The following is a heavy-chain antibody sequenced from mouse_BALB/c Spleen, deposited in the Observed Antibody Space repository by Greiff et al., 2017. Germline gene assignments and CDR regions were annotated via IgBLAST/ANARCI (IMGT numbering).Heavy chain of an antibody. Sequence: QVQLKQSGLGLVHPSQTLSIPSPVLVFPLPSDVVPWVRQSPGKGLEWLGVIWSGGSTDYNAAFISRLSISKDNSKSQVFFKMNSLQANDTAIYYCASWLLGYWGQGTTLTVSS. CDR2: IWSGGST. V-gene: IGHV2-2*02. D-gene: IGHD2-3*01. CDR1: VFPLPSDV. CDR3: ASWLLGY. J-gene: IGHJ2*01.